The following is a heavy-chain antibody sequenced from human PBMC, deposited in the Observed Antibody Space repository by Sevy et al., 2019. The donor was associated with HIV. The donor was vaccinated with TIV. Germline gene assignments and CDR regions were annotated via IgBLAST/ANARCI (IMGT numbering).Heavy chain of an antibody. CDR3: ASPRPGYSSGWWIGAFDF. J-gene: IGHJ3*01. Sequence: GGSLRLSCTASGFTFSSYAMHWVRQAPGKGLEWVALISYNGKYTYYADSVKGRFSISRDDSNNTLYLQMNSLRPEDTAVYFCASPRPGYSSGWWIGAFDFWGQGTVVTVSS. V-gene: IGHV3-30*04. CDR1: GFTFSSYA. CDR2: ISYNGKYT. D-gene: IGHD6-19*01.